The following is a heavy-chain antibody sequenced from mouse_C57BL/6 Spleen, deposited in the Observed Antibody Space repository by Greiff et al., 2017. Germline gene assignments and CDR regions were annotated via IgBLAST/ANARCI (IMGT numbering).Heavy chain of an antibody. CDR1: GYTFTSYD. CDR2: IYPRDGST. J-gene: IGHJ4*01. CDR3: AREDVLRRVSMDY. D-gene: IGHD1-1*01. V-gene: IGHV1-85*01. Sequence: QVQLQQSGPELVKPGASVKLSCKASGYTFTSYDINWVKQRPGQGLEWMGWIYPRDGSTKNNEKFKGKATLTVDTSSSTAYMELHSLTSEDSAVYFCAREDVLRRVSMDYWGQGTSVTVSS.